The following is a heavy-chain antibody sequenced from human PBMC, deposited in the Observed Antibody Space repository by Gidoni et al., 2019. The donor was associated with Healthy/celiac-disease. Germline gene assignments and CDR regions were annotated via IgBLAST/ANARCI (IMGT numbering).Heavy chain of an antibody. V-gene: IGHV3-30*03. CDR2: MSDDGSKK. D-gene: IGHD3-9*01. J-gene: IGHJ4*02. Sequence: QVQLVESGGGVVQPGRSLSISCAASGFTVSSYGMHWVRPAPGKGLGWVAFMSDDGSKKYYADSVKGRFTISRDNSKNTLYLQMNSLRARDTAVYYCARNYDILTGYPSFDYWGQGTLVTVSS. CDR3: ARNYDILTGYPSFDY. CDR1: GFTVSSYG.